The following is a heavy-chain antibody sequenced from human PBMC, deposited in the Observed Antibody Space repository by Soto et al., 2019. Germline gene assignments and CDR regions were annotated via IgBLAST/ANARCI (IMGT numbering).Heavy chain of an antibody. Sequence: TSETLSLTCAVYGGSFSGYYWSWIRQPPGKGLEWIGEINHCGSTNYNPSLKSRVTISLDTSKNQFSLKLSSLTAADTAVYYCARMYGDFEQDNWGQGTLVTVSS. CDR2: INHCGST. CDR1: GGSFSGYY. V-gene: IGHV4-34*01. J-gene: IGHJ4*02. CDR3: ARMYGDFEQDN. D-gene: IGHD4-17*01.